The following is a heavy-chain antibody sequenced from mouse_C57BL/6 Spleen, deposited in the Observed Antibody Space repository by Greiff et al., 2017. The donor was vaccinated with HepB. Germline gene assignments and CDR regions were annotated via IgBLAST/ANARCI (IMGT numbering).Heavy chain of an antibody. CDR1: GYSITSDY. CDR3: ARSRSTMIMDWYFDV. J-gene: IGHJ1*03. V-gene: IGHV3-8*01. Sequence: EVKLVESGPGLAKPSQTLSLTCSVTGYSITSDYWNWIRKFPGNKLEYMGYISYSGSTYYNPSLKSRISITRDTSKNQYYLQLNSVTTEDTATYYCARSRSTMIMDWYFDVWGTGTTVTVSS. D-gene: IGHD2-4*01. CDR2: ISYSGST.